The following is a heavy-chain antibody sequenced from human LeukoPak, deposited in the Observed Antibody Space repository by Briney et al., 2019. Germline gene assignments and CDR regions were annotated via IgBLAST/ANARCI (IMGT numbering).Heavy chain of an antibody. CDR2: IYNSGART. D-gene: IGHD6-19*01. V-gene: IGHV3-23*01. CDR1: GFTFSTYS. CDR3: AKDVVPDSGWDLDH. J-gene: IGHJ4*02. Sequence: GGSLRLSCAASGFTFSTYSMTWVRQAPGKGLEWVPSIYNSGARTFYADSVKGRFTVSRDNSKNTLYLEMNSLRAEDTAIYFCAKDVVPDSGWDLDHWGQGTLVTVSS.